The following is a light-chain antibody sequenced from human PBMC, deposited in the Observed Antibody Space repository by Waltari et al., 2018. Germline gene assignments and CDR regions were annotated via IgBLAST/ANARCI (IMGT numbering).Light chain of an antibody. Sequence: DIQMTQSPSTLSASVGDRVTITCRASQSISKWVAWYQQKPGKVPKVLIYEASRLESGVPSRFSGSGSGTEFTLTISSLQPDDFATYYCQQYNSYSPWTFGQGTKVEIK. CDR3: QQYNSYSPWT. CDR1: QSISKW. CDR2: EAS. V-gene: IGKV1-5*03. J-gene: IGKJ1*01.